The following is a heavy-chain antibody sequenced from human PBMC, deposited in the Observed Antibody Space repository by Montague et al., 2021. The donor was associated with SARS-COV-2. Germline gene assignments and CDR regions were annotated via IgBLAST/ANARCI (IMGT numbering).Heavy chain of an antibody. CDR3: ATFKYCATSTCAVEPYYHYYSGMDV. CDR2: LNQDGGEK. CDR1: GFGFSRYW. V-gene: IGHV3-7*01. D-gene: IGHD2-8*01. Sequence: SLRLFCAASGFGFSRYWMTWVRQAPGKGLEWMANLNQDGGEKYYVDSVKGRFTVSRDNAKNSLYLQLNSLRDEDTAVYYCATFKYCATSTCAVEPYYHYYSGMDVWGQGTTVTVSS. J-gene: IGHJ6*02.